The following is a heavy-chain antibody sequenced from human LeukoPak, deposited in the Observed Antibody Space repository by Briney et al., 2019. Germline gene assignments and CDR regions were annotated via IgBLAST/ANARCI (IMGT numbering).Heavy chain of an antibody. V-gene: IGHV3-23*01. D-gene: IGHD5-24*01. CDR2: IASSGRNT. J-gene: IGHJ3*01. CDR3: AKDIQLSA. Sequence: GGSLRLSCAASGFNFNDAAMTWVRQAPGKGLEWVSLIASSGRNTYYTDSVKGRFTISRDNSKNTLSLQMNSLRVEDTAMYYCAKDIQLSAWGLGTMVTVSS. CDR1: GFNFNDAA.